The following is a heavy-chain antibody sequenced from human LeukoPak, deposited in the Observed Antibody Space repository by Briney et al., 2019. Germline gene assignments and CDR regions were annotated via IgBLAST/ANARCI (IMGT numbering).Heavy chain of an antibody. CDR1: GGSISSGSYY. Sequence: SETLSLTCTVSGGSISSGSYYWSWIRQPPGKGLEWIGEINHSGSTNYNPSLKSRVTISVDTSKNQFSLKLSSVTAADTAVYYCARLLLYGITMVRGVRYWYFDLWGRGTLVTVSS. J-gene: IGHJ2*01. CDR3: ARLLLYGITMVRGVRYWYFDL. D-gene: IGHD3-10*01. CDR2: INHSGST. V-gene: IGHV4-39*07.